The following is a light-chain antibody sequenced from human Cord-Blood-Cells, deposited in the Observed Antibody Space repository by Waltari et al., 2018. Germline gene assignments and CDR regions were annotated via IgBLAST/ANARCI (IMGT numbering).Light chain of an antibody. V-gene: IGLV2-11*01. CDR2: DVS. Sequence: QSALTQPRSVSGSPGQSVTISCTGTSSDVGGYNYVSWYQQHPGKAPKLMIYDVSKRPSGVPDRFSGVKSGNTACLTICGLQAEDEADYYCCSYAGSYPLVFGGGTKLTVL. J-gene: IGLJ3*02. CDR1: SSDVGGYNY. CDR3: CSYAGSYPLV.